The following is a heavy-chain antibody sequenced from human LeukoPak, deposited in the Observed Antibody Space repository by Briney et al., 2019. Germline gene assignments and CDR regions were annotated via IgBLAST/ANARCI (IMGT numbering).Heavy chain of an antibody. CDR3: ARDYGDFNWYFDL. V-gene: IGHV3-33*01. Sequence: GRSLRLSCAASGFTFSSYGMHWVRQAPGKGLEWVAVIWYDGSNKYYADSVKGRFTISRDNSKNTLYLQMNSLRAEDTAVYYCARDYGDFNWYFDLWGRGTLVTVSS. CDR2: IWYDGSNK. J-gene: IGHJ2*01. CDR1: GFTFSSYG. D-gene: IGHD4-17*01.